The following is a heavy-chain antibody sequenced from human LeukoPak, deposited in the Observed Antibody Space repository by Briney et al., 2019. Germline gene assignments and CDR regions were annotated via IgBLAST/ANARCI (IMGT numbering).Heavy chain of an antibody. D-gene: IGHD4-17*01. V-gene: IGHV3-30*02. CDR1: GFTFSSYG. Sequence: PGGSLRLSCAASGFTFSSYGMHWVRQAPGKGLEWVAFIRYDGSNKYYADSVKGRFTISRDNSKNTLYLQMNSLRAEDTAVYYCAKDGDYGDYVSAFDIWRQGTMVTVSS. CDR2: IRYDGSNK. J-gene: IGHJ3*02. CDR3: AKDGDYGDYVSAFDI.